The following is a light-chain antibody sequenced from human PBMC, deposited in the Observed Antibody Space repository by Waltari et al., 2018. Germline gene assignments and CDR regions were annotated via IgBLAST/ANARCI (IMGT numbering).Light chain of an antibody. CDR1: QGISSY. CDR3: LQRSLWPWT. V-gene: IGKV1-8*01. CDR2: AAS. Sequence: AIRITQSPSSLSASTGDRVTIPCRASQGISSYLAWYQQKPGKAPKLLIYAASTLQSGVPSRFSGSGSGTDFTLTISSLEPEDFAVYYCLQRSLWPWTFGQGTKVAVK. J-gene: IGKJ1*01.